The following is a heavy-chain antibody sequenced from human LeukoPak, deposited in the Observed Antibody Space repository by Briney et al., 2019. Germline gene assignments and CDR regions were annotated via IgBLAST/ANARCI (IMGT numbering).Heavy chain of an antibody. CDR1: GFTFSSYG. Sequence: GSLLLSCAASGFTFSSYGMSWVRHAPPKGREWGSAISGSGGSTYYADSVKGRLTISRDNSKNTLYLQMNSLSAEDTAVYYCAKASYGSEYYYYYMDVWGKGTTVTISS. D-gene: IGHD3-10*01. CDR2: ISGSGGST. J-gene: IGHJ6*03. V-gene: IGHV3-23*01. CDR3: AKASYGSEYYYYYMDV.